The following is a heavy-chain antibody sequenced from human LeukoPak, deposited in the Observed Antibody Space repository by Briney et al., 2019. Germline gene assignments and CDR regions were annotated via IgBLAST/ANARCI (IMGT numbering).Heavy chain of an antibody. J-gene: IGHJ6*03. CDR3: ARASGLQGYYYYYMDV. CDR1: GGSISSGSYY. CDR2: IYTSGST. Sequence: PSQTLSLTCTVSGGSISSGSYYWSWIRQPAGKGLEWIGRIYTSGSTNYNPSLKSRVTISVDTSKNQFSLKLSSVTAADTAVYYCARASGLQGYYYYYMDVWGKGTTVTVSS. D-gene: IGHD3-10*01. V-gene: IGHV4-61*02.